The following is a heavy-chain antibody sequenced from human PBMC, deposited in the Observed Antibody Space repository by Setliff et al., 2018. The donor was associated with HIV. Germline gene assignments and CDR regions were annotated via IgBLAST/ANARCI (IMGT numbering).Heavy chain of an antibody. D-gene: IGHD4-17*01. V-gene: IGHV4-4*07. J-gene: IGHJ6*03. Sequence: PSETLSLTCYVTDDPISSYYWSWVRQPAGKGLEWIGRLYVSGDTNYNPSLKSRVTMSLDTSKKHFSLNLKSVTAADTALYYCAKDPGATVYGFYMDAWGKGTTVTVSS. CDR3: AKDPGATVYGFYMDA. CDR1: DDPISSYY. CDR2: LYVSGDT.